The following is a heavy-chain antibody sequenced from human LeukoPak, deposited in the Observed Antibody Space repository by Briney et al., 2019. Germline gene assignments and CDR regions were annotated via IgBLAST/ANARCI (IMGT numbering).Heavy chain of an antibody. Sequence: QSGGCLRLSCAASGFTFSSYEMNWVRQAPGKGLEWVSYISSSGSTIYYADSVKGRFTISRDNAKNSLYLQMNSLRAEDTAVYYCGRGHWGLDYWGQGTLVTVSS. D-gene: IGHD7-27*01. CDR3: GRGHWGLDY. CDR2: ISSSGSTI. V-gene: IGHV3-48*03. J-gene: IGHJ4*02. CDR1: GFTFSSYE.